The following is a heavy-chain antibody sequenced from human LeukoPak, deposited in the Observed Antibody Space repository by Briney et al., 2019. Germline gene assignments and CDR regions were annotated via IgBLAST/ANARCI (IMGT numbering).Heavy chain of an antibody. Sequence: PGGSLRLSCAASGFTFSSYWMSWVRQAPGKGLEWVANIKQDGSEKYYVDSVKGRFTISRDNAKNSLYLRMNSLRAEDTAVYYCARDLSIVVPSEEHYFDYWGQGTLVTVSS. D-gene: IGHD2-2*01. CDR1: GFTFSSYW. J-gene: IGHJ4*02. CDR2: IKQDGSEK. V-gene: IGHV3-7*04. CDR3: ARDLSIVVPSEEHYFDY.